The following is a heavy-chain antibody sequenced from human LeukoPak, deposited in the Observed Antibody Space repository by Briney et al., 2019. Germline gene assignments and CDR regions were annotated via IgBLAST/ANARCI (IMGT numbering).Heavy chain of an antibody. CDR1: GNYW. CDR3: AKDRLHGDSYYDNSGYGLEY. V-gene: IGHV3-74*01. J-gene: IGHJ4*02. Sequence: GGSLRLSCAASGNYWMHWVRQAPGKGLVWVSHINGDGSWTTYADSVKGRFTISRDNSKNTLYLQMNSLRAEDTAVYYCAKDRLHGDSYYDNSGYGLEYWGQGTLVIVSS. CDR2: INGDGSWT. D-gene: IGHD3-22*01.